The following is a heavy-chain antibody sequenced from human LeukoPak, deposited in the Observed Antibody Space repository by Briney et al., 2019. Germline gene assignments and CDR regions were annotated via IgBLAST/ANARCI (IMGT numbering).Heavy chain of an antibody. J-gene: IGHJ4*02. D-gene: IGHD3-16*01. CDR2: IYPGDSDT. V-gene: IGHV5-51*01. CDR1: GYSFSNYW. CDR3: ARHYYDYVWGSYGIDY. Sequence: GESLKICCKSSGYSFSNYWIGWVGQMPGKGLEWMGIIYPGDSDTRYSPSFQGQVTISADKSISTAYLQWSSLKASDTAMYYCARHYYDYVWGSYGIDYWGQGTLVTVSS.